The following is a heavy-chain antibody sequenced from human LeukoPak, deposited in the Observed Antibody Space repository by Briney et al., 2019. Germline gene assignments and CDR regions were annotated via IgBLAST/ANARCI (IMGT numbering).Heavy chain of an antibody. Sequence: PSETLSLTCTVSGGSISSYYWSWIRQPPGKGLEWIGYIYYSGSTNYNPSLKSRVTISVDTSKNQFSLKLSSVTAADSAVYYCAKHGGRYFDSWGQGTLVTVSS. J-gene: IGHJ4*02. CDR3: AKHGGRYFDS. CDR1: GGSISSYY. V-gene: IGHV4-59*01. D-gene: IGHD4-23*01. CDR2: IYYSGST.